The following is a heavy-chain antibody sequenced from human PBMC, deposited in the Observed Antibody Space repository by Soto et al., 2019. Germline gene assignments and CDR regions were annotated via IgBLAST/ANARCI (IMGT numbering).Heavy chain of an antibody. V-gene: IGHV1-2*04. CDR2: MNPNSGGT. Sequence: ASVKVSCKASGYTFTSYDINWVRQATGQGLEWMGWMNPNSGGTNYAQKFQGWVTMTRDTSISTAYMELSRLRSDDTAVYYCARDLGYCGGDCSTFDYWGQGTLVTVSS. CDR1: GYTFTSYD. D-gene: IGHD2-21*02. CDR3: ARDLGYCGGDCSTFDY. J-gene: IGHJ4*02.